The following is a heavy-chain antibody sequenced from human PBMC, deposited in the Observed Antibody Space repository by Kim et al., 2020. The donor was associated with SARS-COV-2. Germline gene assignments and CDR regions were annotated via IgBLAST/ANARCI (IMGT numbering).Heavy chain of an antibody. Sequence: KSRVTISVDTSKNQFSLKLSSVTAADTAVYYCARGDYGDPPGAYYYYMDVWGKGTTVTVSS. J-gene: IGHJ6*03. D-gene: IGHD4-17*01. V-gene: IGHV4-31*02. CDR3: ARGDYGDPPGAYYYYMDV.